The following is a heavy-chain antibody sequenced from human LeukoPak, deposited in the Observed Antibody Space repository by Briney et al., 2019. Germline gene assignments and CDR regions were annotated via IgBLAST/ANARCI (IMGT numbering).Heavy chain of an antibody. CDR2: ISSSGSTI. Sequence: PGGSLRLSCAASGFTFSSYEMNWVRQAPGKGLEWVSYISSSGSTIYYADSVKGRFTISRDNAKNSLFLQMDSLRVEDTAVYYCAIYDYHIYFDLWGRGTLVTVSS. CDR3: AIYDYHIYFDL. CDR1: GFTFSSYE. V-gene: IGHV3-48*03. D-gene: IGHD3-16*01. J-gene: IGHJ2*01.